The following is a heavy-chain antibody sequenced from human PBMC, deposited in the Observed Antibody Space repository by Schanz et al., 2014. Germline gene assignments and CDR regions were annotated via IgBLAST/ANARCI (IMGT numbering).Heavy chain of an antibody. CDR1: GFTVSAYS. CDR2: IYSGGST. J-gene: IGHJ4*02. Sequence: EVQVVESGGGLVRPGGSLRLSCSGFTVSAYSANWVRQAPGKGLEWVSVIYSGGSTYYADSVKGRFTLSRDNSKNTLYLQMNSLIVEDTAVYYCAKEGTVVSGSPRDYWGRGTLVTVSS. V-gene: IGHV3-66*01. D-gene: IGHD3-10*01. CDR3: AKEGTVVSGSPRDY.